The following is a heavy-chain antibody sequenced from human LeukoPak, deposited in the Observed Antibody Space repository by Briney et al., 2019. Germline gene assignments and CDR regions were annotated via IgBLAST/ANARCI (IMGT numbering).Heavy chain of an antibody. Sequence: GGSLRLSCAVSGFTFSSSWMHWVRQAPGKGLVWVSHIKTDGSTTAYADSVKGRFTISRDNAKNTLYLQMNSLRAEDTGVYYCARGNQQLPRSTPDYWGQGTPVTVSS. CDR2: IKTDGSTT. J-gene: IGHJ4*02. CDR1: GFTFSSSW. D-gene: IGHD2-2*01. CDR3: ARGNQQLPRSTPDY. V-gene: IGHV3-74*01.